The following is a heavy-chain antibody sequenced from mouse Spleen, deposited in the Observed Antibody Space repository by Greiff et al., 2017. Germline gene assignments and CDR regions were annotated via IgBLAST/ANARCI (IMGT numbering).Heavy chain of an antibody. J-gene: IGHJ4*01. Sequence: QVQLQQSGAELVKPGASVKLSCKASGYTFTSYWMHWVKQRPGRGLEWIGRIDPNSGGTKYNEKFKSKATLTVDKPSSTAYMQLSSLTSEDSAVYYCARVGTTVVATRENAMDYWGQGTSVTVSS. D-gene: IGHD1-1*01. CDR2: IDPNSGGT. CDR1: GYTFTSYW. V-gene: IGHV1-72*01. CDR3: ARVGTTVVATRENAMDY.